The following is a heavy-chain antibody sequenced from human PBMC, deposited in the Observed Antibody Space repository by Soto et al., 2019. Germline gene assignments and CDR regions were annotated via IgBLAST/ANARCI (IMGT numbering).Heavy chain of an antibody. D-gene: IGHD1-26*01. CDR1: GFTFSSYW. CDR3: ARDHIVGATNFDD. Sequence: EGQLVESGGGLVQPGGSLRLSCVASGFTFSSYWMSWVRQAPGKGLEWVANIKQDGSENYYVDSVKGRFTISRDNGKNSLYLQMNSLRAEDTAVYYCARDHIVGATNFDDWGQGTLVTVSS. J-gene: IGHJ4*02. V-gene: IGHV3-7*01. CDR2: IKQDGSEN.